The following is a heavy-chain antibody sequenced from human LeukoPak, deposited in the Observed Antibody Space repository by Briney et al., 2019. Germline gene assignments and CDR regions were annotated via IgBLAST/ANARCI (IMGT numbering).Heavy chain of an antibody. CDR1: GFTFSSYW. J-gene: IGHJ6*03. CDR2: VNQGGTEK. Sequence: GGSLRLSCAASGFTFSSYWMSWVRQAPGKGLEWVANVNQGGTEKYYVDSVKGRFTISRDNAENSLYLQMNSLRAEDTAVYYCAGEHYFYYMDGWGKGTTVTVSS. CDR3: AGEHYFYYMDG. V-gene: IGHV3-7*01.